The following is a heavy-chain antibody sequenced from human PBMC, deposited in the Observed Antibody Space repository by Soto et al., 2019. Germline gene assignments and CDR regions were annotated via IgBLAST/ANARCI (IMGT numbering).Heavy chain of an antibody. CDR3: ARDRSSYGPRRGGYYDSSGYFFDY. Sequence: GGSLRLSCAASGFTFSSYSMNWVRQAPGKGLEWVSYISSSSTIYYADSVKGRFTISRDNAKNSLYLQMNSLRDEDTAVYYCARDRSSYGPRRGGYYDSSGYFFDYWGQGTLVTVSA. V-gene: IGHV3-48*02. CDR2: ISSSSTI. D-gene: IGHD3-22*01. J-gene: IGHJ4*02. CDR1: GFTFSSYS.